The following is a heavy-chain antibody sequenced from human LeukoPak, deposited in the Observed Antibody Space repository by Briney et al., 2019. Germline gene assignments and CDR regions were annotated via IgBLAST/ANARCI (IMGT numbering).Heavy chain of an antibody. CDR3: ARGPRYGDYGRYFDL. CDR1: GGSFSGYY. V-gene: IGHV4-34*01. D-gene: IGHD4-17*01. Sequence: KPSETLSLTCAVYGGSFSGYYWSWICQPPGKGLEWIGEINHSGSTNYNPSLKSRVTISVDTSKNQFSLKLSSVTAADTAVYYCARGPRYGDYGRYFDLWGRGTLVTVSS. J-gene: IGHJ2*01. CDR2: INHSGST.